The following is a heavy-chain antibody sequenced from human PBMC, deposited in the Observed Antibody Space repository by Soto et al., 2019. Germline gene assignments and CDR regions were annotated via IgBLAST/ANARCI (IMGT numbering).Heavy chain of an antibody. CDR1: GFTFSNYA. CDR3: AKGDYGDYGWFDP. D-gene: IGHD4-17*01. CDR2: ISGGGGST. Sequence: PGGSLRLSCAVSGFTFSNYAMTWVRQAPGKGLEWVSAISGGGGSTYYADSVKGRFTISRDNSKNTLYLQMNSLRAEDTAIYYYAKGDYGDYGWFDPWGQGTLVTVSS. V-gene: IGHV3-23*01. J-gene: IGHJ5*02.